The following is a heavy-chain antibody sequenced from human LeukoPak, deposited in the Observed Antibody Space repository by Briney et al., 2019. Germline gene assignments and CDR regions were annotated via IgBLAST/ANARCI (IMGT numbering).Heavy chain of an antibody. CDR3: AKDPKHYYDSSGP. V-gene: IGHV3-48*01. J-gene: IGHJ4*02. Sequence: PGGSLRLSCVASGFTFSSYSMNWVRQAPGKGLEWVSYISSSSSTIYYADSVKGRFTISRDNSKNTLYLQMNSLRAGDTAVYYCAKDPKHYYDSSGPWGQGTLVTVSS. D-gene: IGHD3-22*01. CDR2: ISSSSSTI. CDR1: GFTFSSYS.